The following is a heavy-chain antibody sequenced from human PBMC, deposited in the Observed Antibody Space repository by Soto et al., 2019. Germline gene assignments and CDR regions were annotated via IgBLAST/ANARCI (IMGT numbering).Heavy chain of an antibody. CDR3: ARGNHRWLQLWYFDL. V-gene: IGHV1-69*12. CDR2: IIPIFGTA. Sequence: HVQLVQSGAEVKKPGSSVTVSCKASGGTFSSYTISWVRQAPGQGLEWMGGIIPIFGTANYAQKFQGRVTITADESTSTAYMELSSLTSEDTAVYYCARGNHRWLQLWYFDLWGRGTLVTVSS. D-gene: IGHD5-12*01. J-gene: IGHJ2*01. CDR1: GGTFSSYT.